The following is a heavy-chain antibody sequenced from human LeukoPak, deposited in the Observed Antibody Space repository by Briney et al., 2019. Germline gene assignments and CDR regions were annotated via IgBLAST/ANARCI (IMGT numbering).Heavy chain of an antibody. V-gene: IGHV3-21*01. D-gene: IGHD4/OR15-4a*01. CDR1: GFTLSSYR. CDR2: VCSSSSYI. J-gene: IGHJ6*02. Sequence: GGSLRLSCAASGFTLSSYRLNWVGQAPGRGREWVSSVCSSSSYIYYADSVKGPFTISRDKAKNSLYLQMNSLRAEETAVYYCARGGAQYYYYYCMDVWGQGTTVTVSS. CDR3: ARGGAQYYYYYCMDV.